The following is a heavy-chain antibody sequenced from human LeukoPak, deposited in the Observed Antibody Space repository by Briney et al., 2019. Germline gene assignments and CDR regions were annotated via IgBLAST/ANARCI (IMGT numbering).Heavy chain of an antibody. CDR3: AKGNYYGDYGGGFPWNWFDP. J-gene: IGHJ5*02. V-gene: IGHV3-23*01. CDR2: ISGGGGST. CDR1: GFTFSSNG. Sequence: GGSLRLSCAASGFTFSSNGMSWVRQAPGLGLEWVSAISGGGGSTYYADSVKGRFTSSRDNSKNTLYLQMNSLRAEDTAVYYCAKGNYYGDYGGGFPWNWFDPWGQGTLVTVSS. D-gene: IGHD4-17*01.